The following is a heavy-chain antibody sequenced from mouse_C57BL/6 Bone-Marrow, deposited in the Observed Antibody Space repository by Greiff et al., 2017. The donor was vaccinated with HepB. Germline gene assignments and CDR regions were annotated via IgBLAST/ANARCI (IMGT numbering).Heavy chain of an antibody. D-gene: IGHD2-1*01. V-gene: IGHV1-81*01. CDR1: GYTFTSYG. CDR2: IYPRSGNT. Sequence: VKLQESGAELARPGASVKLSCKASGYTFTSYGISWVKQRTGQGLEWIGEIYPRSGNTYYNEKFKGKATLTADKSSSTAYMELRSLTSEDSAVYFCARKLLGYFDVWGTGTTVTVSS. CDR3: ARKLLGYFDV. J-gene: IGHJ1*03.